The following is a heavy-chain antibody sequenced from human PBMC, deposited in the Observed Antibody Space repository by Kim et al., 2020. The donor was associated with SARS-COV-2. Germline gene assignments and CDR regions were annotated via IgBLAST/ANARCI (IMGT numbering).Heavy chain of an antibody. V-gene: IGHV3-73*01. D-gene: IGHD4-17*01. Sequence: YAASVTGRFTISRDNSTNTVYLQMDSRKTDDTAVYFCSRRSGKHGDRGFDNWGQRTLVTVSS. J-gene: IGHJ4*02. CDR3: SRRSGKHGDRGFDN.